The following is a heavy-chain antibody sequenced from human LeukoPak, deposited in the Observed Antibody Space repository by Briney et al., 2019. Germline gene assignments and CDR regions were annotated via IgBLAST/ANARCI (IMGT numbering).Heavy chain of an antibody. V-gene: IGHV4-59*11. Sequence: SETLSLTCTVSGASMSNHFWSWIRQPPGKGLEWIGYIYGSDTTNYNPFLKSRVTMSVDTSENQFSLKLSSVTAADTALYYCASRPGGSTWYGVFDYWSRRTLVTVSS. CDR1: GASMSNHF. CDR3: ASRPGGSTWYGVFDY. J-gene: IGHJ4*02. CDR2: IYGSDTT. D-gene: IGHD6-13*01.